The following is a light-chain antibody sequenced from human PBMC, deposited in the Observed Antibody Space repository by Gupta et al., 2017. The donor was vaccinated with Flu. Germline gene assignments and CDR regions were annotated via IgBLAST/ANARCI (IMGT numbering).Light chain of an antibody. V-gene: IGLV6-57*01. CDR3: QYYDGAKCV. Sequence: NFMLTQPHSLSRSPWKTVTIPCTRSSGNIASNYVQWYQQRPGSSPTTVIYADNQRPSGVPDRFSGSTDSSSNSASLTSSGLDTEDEADYYGQYYDGAKCVFGTGTKITVL. J-gene: IGLJ1*01. CDR1: SGNIASNY. CDR2: ADN.